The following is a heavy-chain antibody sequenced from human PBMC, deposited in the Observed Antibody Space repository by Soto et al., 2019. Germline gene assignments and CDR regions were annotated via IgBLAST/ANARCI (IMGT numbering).Heavy chain of an antibody. CDR1: GFTFSSYA. D-gene: IGHD3-9*01. J-gene: IGHJ4*02. Sequence: GGSLRLSCAASGFTFSSYAMSWVRQAPGKGLEWVSAISGSGGSTYYADSVKGRFTISRDNSKNTPYLQMNSLRAEDTAVYYCTRDTLRYFDWLLNSDYWGQGTLVTVSS. CDR2: ISGSGGST. CDR3: TRDTLRYFDWLLNSDY. V-gene: IGHV3-23*01.